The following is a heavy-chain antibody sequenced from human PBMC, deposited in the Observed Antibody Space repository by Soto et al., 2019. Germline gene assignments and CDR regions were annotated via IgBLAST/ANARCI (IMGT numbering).Heavy chain of an antibody. CDR3: ATALSSDAKYYFDY. Sequence: SLRLSCAASGFTFDDYAMHWVRQAPGKGLEWVSGISWNSGSIGYADSVKGRFTISRDNAKNSLHLQMNSLRAEDTALYYCATALSSDAKYYFDYWGQGTLVTVSS. V-gene: IGHV3-9*01. CDR2: ISWNSGSI. CDR1: GFTFDDYA. D-gene: IGHD3-22*01. J-gene: IGHJ4*02.